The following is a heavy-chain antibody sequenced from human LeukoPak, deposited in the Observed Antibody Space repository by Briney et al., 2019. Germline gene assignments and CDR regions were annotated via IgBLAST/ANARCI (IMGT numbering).Heavy chain of an antibody. CDR3: ARGRRSNFAFDI. CDR1: GFTFCIYS. J-gene: IGHJ3*02. V-gene: IGHV3-21*01. CDR2: ISSSSSYI. Sequence: GGYLRLSCAASGFTFCIYSMNWVRPAPGKGLEWVSSISSSSSYIYYVDSVKGRFTISRDNAKNSLYLQMNSLIAEDTTVYYCARGRRSNFAFDIWGQGTMVTVSS. D-gene: IGHD1-26*01.